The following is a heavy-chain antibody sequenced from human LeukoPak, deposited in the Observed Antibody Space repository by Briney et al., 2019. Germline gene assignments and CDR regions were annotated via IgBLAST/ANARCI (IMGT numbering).Heavy chain of an antibody. CDR3: AREESWFGEPYNWFDP. J-gene: IGHJ5*02. CDR1: GGSISSYY. Sequence: SETLSLTCTVSGGSISSYYWSWIRQPPGKGLEWIGYIYYSGSTNYNPSLKSRVTISVDTSKNQFSLKLSSVTAADTAVYYCAREESWFGEPYNWFDPWGQGTLVTVSS. V-gene: IGHV4-59*01. D-gene: IGHD3-10*01. CDR2: IYYSGST.